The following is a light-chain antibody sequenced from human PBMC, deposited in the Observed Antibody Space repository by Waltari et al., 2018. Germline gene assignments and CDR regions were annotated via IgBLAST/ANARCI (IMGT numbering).Light chain of an antibody. Sequence: SYVLTQPPSVSVAPGQTASITCGGDNIGGKSVHWYQQKACQAPVLVVHDDSDRHSGIPERLSGSNSGNTATLTISRVEAGDEADFYCQVWDSGSGHPHVVFGGGTRLTVL. V-gene: IGLV3-21*02. CDR2: DDS. CDR3: QVWDSGSGHPHVV. CDR1: NIGGKS. J-gene: IGLJ2*01.